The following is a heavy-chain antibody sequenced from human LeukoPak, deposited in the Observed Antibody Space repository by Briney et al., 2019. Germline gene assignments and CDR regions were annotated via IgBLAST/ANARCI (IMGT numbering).Heavy chain of an antibody. V-gene: IGHV4-38-2*02. Sequence: PSETLSLPCTVSGYSISSGYYWGWIRQPPGKGLKWIGSIYHSGSTYYNPSLKSRVTISVDTSKNQFSLKLSSVTAADTAVYYCARGDSTGYYIDWFDPWGQGTLVTVSS. CDR2: IYHSGST. CDR3: ARGDSTGYYIDWFDP. D-gene: IGHD3-22*01. J-gene: IGHJ5*02. CDR1: GYSISSGYY.